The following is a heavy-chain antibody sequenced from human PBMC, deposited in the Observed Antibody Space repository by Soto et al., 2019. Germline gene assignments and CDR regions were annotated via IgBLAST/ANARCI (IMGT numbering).Heavy chain of an antibody. D-gene: IGHD2-15*01. CDR1: GYTFTRYT. V-gene: IGHV1-3*01. CDR2: INPDNGNT. CDR3: ARGIATGQLDP. Sequence: ASVKVSCTASGYTFTRYTMNWVRQAPGQRLEWMGWINPDNGNTKSSQKFQDRVIITRDTSANTAYMDLSSLRSEDTAVYYCARGIATGQLDPWGQGTLVTVSS. J-gene: IGHJ5*02.